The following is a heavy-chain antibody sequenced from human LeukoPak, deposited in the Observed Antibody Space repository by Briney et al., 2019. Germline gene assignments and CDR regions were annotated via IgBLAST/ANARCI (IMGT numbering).Heavy chain of an antibody. CDR3: ARTAGSSDPFDY. J-gene: IGHJ4*02. D-gene: IGHD3-10*01. V-gene: IGHV3-30*04. Sequence: GGSLRLSCAASGFTFSSYAMHWVCQAPGKGLEWVAVISYDGSNKYYADSVKGRFTISRDNSKNTLYLQMNSLRAEDTAVYYCARTAGSSDPFDYWGQGTLVTVSS. CDR2: ISYDGSNK. CDR1: GFTFSSYA.